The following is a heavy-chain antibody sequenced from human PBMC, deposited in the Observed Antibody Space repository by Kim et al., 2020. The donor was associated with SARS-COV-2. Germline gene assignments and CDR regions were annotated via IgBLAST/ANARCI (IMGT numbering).Heavy chain of an antibody. J-gene: IGHJ4*02. V-gene: IGHV4-30-2*01. Sequence: NPSLKPRVTMPVDESKNQFSLRLTSVTAADTAVYFCATRVAIGGLYYFDYWGQGTLVTVSS. D-gene: IGHD2-15*01. CDR3: ATRVAIGGLYYFDY.